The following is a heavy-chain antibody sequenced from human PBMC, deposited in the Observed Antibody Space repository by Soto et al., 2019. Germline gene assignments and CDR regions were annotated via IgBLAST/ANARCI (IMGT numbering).Heavy chain of an antibody. V-gene: IGHV1-8*01. CDR1: GYTFTSYD. D-gene: IGHD1-1*01. Sequence: QVQLVQSGAGVKKPGASVKVSCKASGYTFTSYDINWVRQATGQGLEWMGWMNPNSGNTGYAQKFQGRVTMTRNTSRSTAYMELSSLRSEDTAVYYCARERTGTTSMDVWGQGTTVTVSS. CDR3: ARERTGTTSMDV. J-gene: IGHJ6*02. CDR2: MNPNSGNT.